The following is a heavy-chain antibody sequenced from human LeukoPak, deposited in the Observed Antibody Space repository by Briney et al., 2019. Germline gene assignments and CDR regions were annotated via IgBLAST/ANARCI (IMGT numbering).Heavy chain of an antibody. CDR3: AKDGAPLDSGSYYPFDY. V-gene: IGHV3-66*01. J-gene: IGHJ4*02. Sequence: GGSLRLSCAASGFTVSSNYMSWVRQAPGEGLEWVSVIYSGGSTYYADSVKGRFTISRDNSKNTLYLQMNSLRAEDTAVYYCAKDGAPLDSGSYYPFDYWGQGTLVTVSS. CDR1: GFTVSSNY. D-gene: IGHD3-10*01. CDR2: IYSGGST.